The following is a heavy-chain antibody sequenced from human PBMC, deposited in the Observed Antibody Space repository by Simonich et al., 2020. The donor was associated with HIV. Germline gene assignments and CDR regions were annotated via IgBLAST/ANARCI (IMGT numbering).Heavy chain of an antibody. D-gene: IGHD2-2*01. CDR3: ARADCSSASCPLGFDY. CDR1: AFTFSSYW. V-gene: IGHV3-48*01. CDR2: ISGSGVTT. Sequence: EYGGGLVQPGRSLRLSCAASAFTFSSYWMHWVRQAPGKGLEWVSAISGSGVTTYYADSVKCRFAIYRDNAKNSLFLQMNSLRAEDTAFYYCARADCSSASCPLGFDYWGQGTLVTVSS. J-gene: IGHJ4*02.